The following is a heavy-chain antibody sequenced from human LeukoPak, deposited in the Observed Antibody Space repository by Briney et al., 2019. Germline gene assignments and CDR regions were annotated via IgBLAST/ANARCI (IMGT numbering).Heavy chain of an antibody. D-gene: IGHD2-2*01. CDR2: IYTSGST. V-gene: IGHV4-4*07. CDR1: GGSTSSYY. J-gene: IGHJ2*01. CDR3: ARGLVVVVPAARYFDL. Sequence: SETLSLTCTVSGGSTSSYYWSWIRQPAGKGLEWIGRIYTSGSTNYNPSLKSRVTMSVDTSKNQFSLKLSSVTAADTAVYYCARGLVVVVPAARYFDLWGRGTLVTVSS.